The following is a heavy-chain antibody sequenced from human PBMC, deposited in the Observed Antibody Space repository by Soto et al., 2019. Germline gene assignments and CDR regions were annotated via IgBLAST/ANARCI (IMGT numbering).Heavy chain of an antibody. V-gene: IGHV3-48*02. CDR2: ISGSSYTI. CDR1: GFAFSSYS. CDR3: ARAPHYYYGMDV. Sequence: EVQLVESGGGLVQPGGSLRLSCAASGFAFSSYSMNWVGQAPGKGLEWVSYISGSSYTIYDADSVKGRFTISRDNARNSLFLQMSSLRDEDTAVYYCARAPHYYYGMDVWGQGTTVSVSS. J-gene: IGHJ6*02.